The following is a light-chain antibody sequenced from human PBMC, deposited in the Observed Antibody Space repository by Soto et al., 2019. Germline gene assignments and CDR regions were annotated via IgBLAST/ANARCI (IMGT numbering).Light chain of an antibody. J-gene: IGKJ1*01. CDR1: QRVSSSS. V-gene: IGKV3-20*01. Sequence: IVMTQSPATLSVSPGERATLSCRASQRVSSSSLAWYQHKPGQSPRLLIFGVSSRATDIPDRFSGSGSGTDFTLTINRLEPEDFAVYFCQQYSISSTFGQGTKVAIK. CDR2: GVS. CDR3: QQYSISST.